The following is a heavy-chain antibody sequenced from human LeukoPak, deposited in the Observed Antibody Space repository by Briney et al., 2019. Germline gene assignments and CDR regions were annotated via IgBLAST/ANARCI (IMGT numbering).Heavy chain of an antibody. J-gene: IGHJ4*02. CDR3: ARRIAAAGVGIVY. CDR1: GHTFTSYD. V-gene: IGHV1-8*01. CDR2: VNPDSGNT. Sequence: GASVKVSCKASGHTFTSYDINWVRQATGQGLEWMGWVNPDSGNTGYAQKFQGRVTMTRNPSISTAYMELSSLTSEDTAVYYCARRIAAAGVGIVYWGQGTLVTVSS. D-gene: IGHD6-13*01.